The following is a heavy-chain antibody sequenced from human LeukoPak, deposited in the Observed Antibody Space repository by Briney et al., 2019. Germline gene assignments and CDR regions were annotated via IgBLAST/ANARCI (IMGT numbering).Heavy chain of an antibody. CDR1: GFTFSSYA. CDR2: ISYDGSNK. D-gene: IGHD3-22*01. J-gene: IGHJ4*02. CDR3: ARDTLVYGSSGYYFGDFDY. Sequence: LAGGSLRLSCAASGFTFSSYAMHWGRQAPGKGREWVAVISYDGSNKYYADSVKGRFTISRDNSKNTLYLQMNSLRAEDTAVYYCARDTLVYGSSGYYFGDFDYWGQGTLVTVSS. V-gene: IGHV3-30-3*01.